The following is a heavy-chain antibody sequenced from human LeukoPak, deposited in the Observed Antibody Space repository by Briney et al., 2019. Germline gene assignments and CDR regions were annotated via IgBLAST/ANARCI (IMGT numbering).Heavy chain of an antibody. V-gene: IGHV3-30*04. CDR3: ARDYDCEDAGGFDY. Sequence: PGGSLRLSCVASGFTFSSCAIHWVRQAPGKGLEWVAVISYDGSNKYYADSVKGRFTISRDNSKNTLYLQMNSLRAEDTAVYYRARDYDCEDAGGFDYWGQGTLVTVSS. J-gene: IGHJ4*02. D-gene: IGHD2-21*02. CDR1: GFTFSSCA. CDR2: ISYDGSNK.